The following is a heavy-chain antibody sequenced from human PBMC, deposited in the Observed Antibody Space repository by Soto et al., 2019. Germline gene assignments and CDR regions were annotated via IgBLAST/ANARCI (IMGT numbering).Heavy chain of an antibody. Sequence: SETLSLTCAVYGGSGGSFSGYYWSWIRQPPGKGLEWIGEINHSGSTNYNPSLKSRVTISVDTSKNQFSMKLRSVTAADTAVYYCARSYYDSTGIAVDPWGQGTLVTVSS. V-gene: IGHV4-34*01. CDR1: GGSGGSFSGYY. CDR3: ARSYYDSTGIAVDP. CDR2: INHSGST. D-gene: IGHD3-22*01. J-gene: IGHJ5*02.